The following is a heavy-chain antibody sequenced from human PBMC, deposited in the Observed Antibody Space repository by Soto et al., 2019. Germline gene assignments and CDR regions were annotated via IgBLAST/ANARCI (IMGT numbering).Heavy chain of an antibody. J-gene: IGHJ5*02. Sequence: SETLSLTYAVSGGSISSGGFSWSWLRQPPGKGLEWIGYIYRSGSTYYNPSLKSRVTISLDRSKNQFSLRLSSVTAADTAVYYCARFYGDYSNWFDPWGQGTLVTVSS. CDR1: GGSISSGGFS. CDR3: ARFYGDYSNWFDP. CDR2: IYRSGST. V-gene: IGHV4-30-2*01. D-gene: IGHD4-17*01.